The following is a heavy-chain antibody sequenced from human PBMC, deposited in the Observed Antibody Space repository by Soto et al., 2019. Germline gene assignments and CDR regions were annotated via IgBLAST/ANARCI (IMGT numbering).Heavy chain of an antibody. Sequence: PSETLSLTCTVSGGSISSSSYYWGWIRQPPGKGLEWIGSIYYSGSTYYNPSLKSRVTISVDTSKNQFSLKLSSVTAADTAVYYCASRATDYYDSSNLPDDYWGQGTLVTVSS. CDR2: IYYSGST. CDR1: GGSISSSSYY. V-gene: IGHV4-39*01. CDR3: ASRATDYYDSSNLPDDY. D-gene: IGHD3-22*01. J-gene: IGHJ4*02.